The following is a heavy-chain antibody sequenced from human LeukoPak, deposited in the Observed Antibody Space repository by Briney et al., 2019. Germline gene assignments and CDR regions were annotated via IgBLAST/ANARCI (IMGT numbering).Heavy chain of an antibody. V-gene: IGHV1-18*01. CDR1: GYTFTSYG. CDR2: ISAYNGNT. CDR3: AGSYCSSTSCSNGDAFDI. J-gene: IGHJ3*02. Sequence: ASVKVSCKASGYTFTSYGISWVRQAPGQGLEWMGWISAYNGNTNYAQKLQGRVTMTTDTSTSTAYMELRSLRSDDTAVYYCAGSYCSSTSCSNGDAFDIWGQGTMVTVSS. D-gene: IGHD2-2*01.